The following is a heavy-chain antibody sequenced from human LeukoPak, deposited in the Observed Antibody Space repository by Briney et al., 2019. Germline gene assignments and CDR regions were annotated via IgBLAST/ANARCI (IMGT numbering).Heavy chain of an antibody. D-gene: IGHD3-10*01. CDR3: ARTPWMVRGVIITNWFDP. V-gene: IGHV1-18*01. CDR1: GYTFTSYG. Sequence: GASVKVSCKASGYTFTSYGISWVRQAPGQGLEWMGWISAYNGNTNYAQKLQGRVTMTTDTSTSTAYMELRSLRSDDTAVYYCARTPWMVRGVIITNWFDPWGQGTLVTVSS. CDR2: ISAYNGNT. J-gene: IGHJ5*02.